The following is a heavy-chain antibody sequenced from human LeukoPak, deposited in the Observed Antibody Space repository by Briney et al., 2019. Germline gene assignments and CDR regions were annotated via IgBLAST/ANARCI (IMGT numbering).Heavy chain of an antibody. V-gene: IGHV3-30*02. CDR2: IRYDGDNK. Sequence: GGSLRLSCTASGFTFNTYGMHWVRQAPGKGLEWLTFIRYDGDNKLYADSVKGQFTISRDNSHNTLYLQLSSLRAEDTAVYYCAKDEVVPSYYYIDVWGKGTTVTVSS. CDR1: GFTFNTYG. D-gene: IGHD2-2*01. J-gene: IGHJ6*03. CDR3: AKDEVVPSYYYIDV.